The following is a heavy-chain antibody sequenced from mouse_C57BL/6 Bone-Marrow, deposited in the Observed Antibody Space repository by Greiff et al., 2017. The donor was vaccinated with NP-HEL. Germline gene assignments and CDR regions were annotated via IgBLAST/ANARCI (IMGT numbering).Heavy chain of an antibody. D-gene: IGHD3-2*02. Sequence: VQLQQPGAELVKPGASVKLSCKASGYTFTSYWMHWVKQRPGQGLEWIGMIHPNSGSTNYNEKFKSKATLTVDKSSSTAYMQLSSLTSEDSAVYYCARKGSGYGFSYAMDYWGQGTSVTVST. J-gene: IGHJ4*01. CDR3: ARKGSGYGFSYAMDY. CDR2: IHPNSGST. V-gene: IGHV1-64*01. CDR1: GYTFTSYW.